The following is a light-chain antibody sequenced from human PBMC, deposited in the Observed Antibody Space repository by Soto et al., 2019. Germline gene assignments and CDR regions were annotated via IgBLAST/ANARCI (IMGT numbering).Light chain of an antibody. Sequence: DIQLTQATSSLSASGGDIVTSTCRASQAITNYLAWLQQKPGKPPKTVIYAASSLQSGVPSRFSGSGSGTDFSLTISGLQPEDFATYYCQQYNGYALTFGGGTKVQIK. V-gene: IGKV1-16*01. CDR1: QAITNY. CDR3: QQYNGYALT. J-gene: IGKJ4*01. CDR2: AAS.